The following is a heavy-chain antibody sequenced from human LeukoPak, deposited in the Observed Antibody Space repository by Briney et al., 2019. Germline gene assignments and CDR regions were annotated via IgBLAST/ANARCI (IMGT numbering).Heavy chain of an antibody. Sequence: SETLSLTCTVSGGSISSYYWSWIRQPPGKGLEWIGYIYYSGSTNYNPSLKSRVAISIDTSKKQFSLKLSSVTAADTAVYYCAREVVAAAGVDYWGQGTLVTVSS. CDR1: GGSISSYY. J-gene: IGHJ4*02. CDR2: IYYSGST. D-gene: IGHD6-13*01. CDR3: AREVVAAAGVDY. V-gene: IGHV4-59*12.